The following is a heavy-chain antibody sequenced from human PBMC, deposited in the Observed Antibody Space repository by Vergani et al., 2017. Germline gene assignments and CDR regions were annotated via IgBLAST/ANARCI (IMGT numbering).Heavy chain of an antibody. CDR3: TKGSVYYHDSAGHGYDPYTGFDL. Sequence: EVDLVESGGGLAQPGGSLRLSCEASGITFWKFGMHWVRQGPGKGLEWVSGISWYSGAVDYADSVRGRFTISRDNAKNSLFLEMNSLRFEDTAVYFCTKGSVYYHDSAGHGYDPYTGFDLWGQGTLVTVSS. CDR1: GITFWKFG. D-gene: IGHD5-12*01. CDR2: ISWYSGAV. V-gene: IGHV3-9*01. J-gene: IGHJ3*01.